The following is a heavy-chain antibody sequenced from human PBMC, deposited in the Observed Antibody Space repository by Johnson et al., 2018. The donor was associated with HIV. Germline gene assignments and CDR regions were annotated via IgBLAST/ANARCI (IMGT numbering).Heavy chain of an antibody. CDR2: ISSSGTSI. J-gene: IGHJ3*01. V-gene: IGHV3-11*04. Sequence: QEKLVESGGGLVKPGGSLRLSCAASGFTFRDYYMNWMRQAPGKGLEWISHISSSGTSIFYADSVKGRFTISRDNAKQLLYIQMSGLTGEDTATYYCARESTPWGGDYVGYSFDLWGQGTTVTVTS. CDR1: GFTFRDYY. D-gene: IGHD4-17*01. CDR3: ARESTPWGGDYVGYSFDL.